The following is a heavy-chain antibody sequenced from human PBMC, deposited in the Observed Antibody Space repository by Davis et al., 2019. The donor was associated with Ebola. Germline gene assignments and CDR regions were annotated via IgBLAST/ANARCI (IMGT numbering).Heavy chain of an antibody. CDR3: ARTGERDY. CDR1: GFTFSSYW. D-gene: IGHD1-1*01. V-gene: IGHV3-74*01. CDR2: INSDGSST. J-gene: IGHJ4*02. Sequence: GESLKISCAASGFTFSSYWMHWVRQAPGKGLVWVSRINSDGSSTSYADSVKGRFTISRDNPENSLYLQLNSLRDEDTAVYYCARTGERDYWGQGTLVTVSS.